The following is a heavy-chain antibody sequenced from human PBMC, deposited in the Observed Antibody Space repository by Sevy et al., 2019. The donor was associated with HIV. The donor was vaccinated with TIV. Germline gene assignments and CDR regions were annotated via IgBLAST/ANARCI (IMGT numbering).Heavy chain of an antibody. CDR2: ISYDGSNK. CDR1: GFTFSSYA. J-gene: IGHJ6*02. CDR3: ARDRTVVTSHDYYYGMDV. D-gene: IGHD2-21*02. V-gene: IGHV3-30-3*01. Sequence: GGSLRLSCAASGFTFSSYAMHWVRQAPGKGLEWVAVISYDGSNKYYADSVKGRFTISRDNSKNTLDLQMNSLRAEDTAVYYCARDRTVVTSHDYYYGMDVWGQGTTVTVSS.